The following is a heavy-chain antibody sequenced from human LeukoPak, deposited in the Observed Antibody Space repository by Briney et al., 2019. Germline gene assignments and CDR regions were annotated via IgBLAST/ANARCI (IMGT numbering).Heavy chain of an antibody. J-gene: IGHJ3*02. V-gene: IGHV3-9*01. CDR1: GFTFDDYA. D-gene: IGHD3-9*01. CDR3: AKDRVKTVLRYFDI. CDR2: ISWNSGTI. Sequence: GGSLRLSCAASGFTFDDYAIHWVRQAPGKGLEWVSGISWNSGTIGYADSVKGRFTTSRDNAKNSLYLQMNSLRAEDTALYYCAKDRVKTVLRYFDIWGQGTMVTVSS.